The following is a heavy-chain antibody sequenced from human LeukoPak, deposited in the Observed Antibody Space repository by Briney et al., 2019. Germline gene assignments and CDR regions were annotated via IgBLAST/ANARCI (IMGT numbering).Heavy chain of an antibody. CDR1: GFTFTSSA. Sequence: SVKVSCKASGFTFTSSAVQWVRQARGQRLEWIGWIVVGSGNTNYAQKFQERVTITRDMSTSTAYMELSSLRSEDTAVYYCAAELHPGGYYYGMDVWGQGTTVTVSS. CDR3: AAELHPGGYYYGMDV. V-gene: IGHV1-58*01. D-gene: IGHD4-11*01. CDR2: IVVGSGNT. J-gene: IGHJ6*02.